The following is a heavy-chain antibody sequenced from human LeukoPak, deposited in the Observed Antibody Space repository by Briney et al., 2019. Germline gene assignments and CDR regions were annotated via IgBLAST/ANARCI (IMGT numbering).Heavy chain of an antibody. CDR3: ARSLCSSTSCYLYYYYYYYMDV. J-gene: IGHJ6*03. Sequence: SETLSLTCTVSGGSISSYYWSWIRQPPGKGLEWIGYIYYSGSTNYNPSLKSRVTISVDTSKNQFSLKLSSVTAADTAVYYCARSLCSSTSCYLYYYYYYYMDVWGKGTTVTVSS. D-gene: IGHD2-2*01. CDR2: IYYSGST. V-gene: IGHV4-59*08. CDR1: GGSISSYY.